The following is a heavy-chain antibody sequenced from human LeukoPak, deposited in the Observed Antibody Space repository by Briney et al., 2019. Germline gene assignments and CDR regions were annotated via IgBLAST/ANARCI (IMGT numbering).Heavy chain of an antibody. CDR2: ICPDGTVT. J-gene: IGHJ4*02. Sequence: GGSLRPSCAASGFTFSTYCMHWVRQAPGKGPMWVSRICPDGTVTNYADSVKARFIISRDNARNTVYLQMNSLRVEDTAVYYCVRDFRSADYWGQGTLVTVSS. CDR3: VRDFRSADY. CDR1: GFTFSTYC. V-gene: IGHV3-74*01.